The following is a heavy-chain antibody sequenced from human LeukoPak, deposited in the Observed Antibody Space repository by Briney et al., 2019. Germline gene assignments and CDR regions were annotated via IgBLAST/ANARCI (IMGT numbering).Heavy chain of an antibody. J-gene: IGHJ4*02. CDR1: GFTFSSYA. CDR3: AKTYYYGSGSYFDY. V-gene: IGHV3-23*01. D-gene: IGHD3-10*01. Sequence: GGSLRLSCAASGFTFSSYAMSWVRQAPGKGLEWVSAISGSSGSTYYADSVKGRFTISRDNSKNTLYLQMNSLRAEDTAVYYCAKTYYYGSGSYFDYWGQGTLVTVSS. CDR2: ISGSSGST.